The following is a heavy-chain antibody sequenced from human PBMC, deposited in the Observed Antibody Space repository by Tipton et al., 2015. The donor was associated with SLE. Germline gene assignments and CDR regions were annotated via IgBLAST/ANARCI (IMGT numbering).Heavy chain of an antibody. D-gene: IGHD4-17*01. CDR2: IYHSGST. V-gene: IGHV4-38-2*01. CDR1: GYSISSGYY. J-gene: IGHJ4*02. CDR3: ARRDYNYGLDY. Sequence: TLSLTCAVSGYSISSGYYWGWIRQPPGKGLEWIGSIYHSGSTNYNPSLKSRVTTSVDTSKSQFSLRLRSVTAADTAVYYCARRDYNYGLDYWGQGTLVTVSS.